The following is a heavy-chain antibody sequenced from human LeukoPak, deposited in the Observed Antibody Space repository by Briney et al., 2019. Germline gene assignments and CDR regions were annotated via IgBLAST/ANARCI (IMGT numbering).Heavy chain of an antibody. CDR1: GGSISSSSYY. Sequence: SETLSLTCTVSGGSISSSSYYWGWIRQPPGKGLEWIGSIYYSGSTYYNPSLKSRVTISVDTSKNQFSLKLSSVTAADTAVYYCARAFSSSSPWCDYWGQGTLVTVSS. J-gene: IGHJ4*02. D-gene: IGHD6-6*01. CDR3: ARAFSSSSPWCDY. V-gene: IGHV4-39*01. CDR2: IYYSGST.